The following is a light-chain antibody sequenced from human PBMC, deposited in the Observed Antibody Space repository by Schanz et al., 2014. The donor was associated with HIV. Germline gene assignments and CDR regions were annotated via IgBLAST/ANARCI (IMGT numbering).Light chain of an antibody. V-gene: IGKV1-17*03. CDR3: LQYNSYPWT. CDR2: DAS. CDR1: QDINNH. Sequence: DIQMTQSPSAVSASVGDRVTITCRASQDINNHLVWFQQKPGKPPKRRIHDASTLQRGVPSRFSGSGSGTQFTLTISSLQPEDFATYYCLQYNSYPWTFGQGTKVQIK. J-gene: IGKJ1*01.